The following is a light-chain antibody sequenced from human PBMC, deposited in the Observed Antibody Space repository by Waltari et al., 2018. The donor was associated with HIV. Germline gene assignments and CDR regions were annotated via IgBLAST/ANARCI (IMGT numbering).Light chain of an antibody. J-gene: IGLJ3*02. V-gene: IGLV2-11*01. Sequence: QSALTQPRSMSGSPGQSVTIPCTGTSSDVGGYHYVLWYQQHPGKAPKLMIFDVNKRPSGVPDRFSGSKSGNTASLTISGLQAEDEADYYCCSYADKYTWVFGGGTKLAVL. CDR3: CSYADKYTWV. CDR2: DVN. CDR1: SSDVGGYHY.